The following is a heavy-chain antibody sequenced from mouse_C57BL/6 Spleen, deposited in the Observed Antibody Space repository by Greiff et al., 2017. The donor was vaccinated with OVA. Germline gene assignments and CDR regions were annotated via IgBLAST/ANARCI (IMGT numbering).Heavy chain of an antibody. V-gene: IGHV1-61*01. J-gene: IGHJ2*01. Sequence: QVQLQQPGAELVRPGSSVKLSCKASGYTFTSYWMDWVQQRPGQGLEWIGNIYPSDSENHYNQKFKDKATLTVDKSSSTAYMQLSSLTSEDSAVYYCARQDYYGSYYFDYWGQGTTLTVSS. CDR3: ARQDYYGSYYFDY. CDR1: GYTFTSYW. CDR2: IYPSDSEN. D-gene: IGHD1-1*01.